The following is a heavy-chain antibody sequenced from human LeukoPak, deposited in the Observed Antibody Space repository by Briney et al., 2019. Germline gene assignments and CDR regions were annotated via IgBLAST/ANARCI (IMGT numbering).Heavy chain of an antibody. CDR1: GGSFSGYY. Sequence: SETLSLTCAVYGGSFSGYYWSWIRQPPGKGLEWIGEINHSGSTNYNPSLKSRVTISVDTSKNQFSLKLSSVTAADTAVYYCARGWNYYGSGDVWGQGTTVTVS. CDR2: INHSGST. CDR3: ARGWNYYGSGDV. V-gene: IGHV4-34*01. J-gene: IGHJ6*02. D-gene: IGHD3-10*01.